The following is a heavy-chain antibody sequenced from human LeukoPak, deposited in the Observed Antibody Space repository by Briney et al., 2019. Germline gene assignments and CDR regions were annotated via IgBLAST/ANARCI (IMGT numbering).Heavy chain of an antibody. J-gene: IGHJ5*02. Sequence: PSETLSLSCTVSGGSISSSGYYWGWVRQSPGKGLEWIGIIYYSGSTYYNPSLKSRATISVDTSKNQFSLKLSSVTAADTAIYYCARYSSSSGWFDPWGQGTLVTVSS. CDR2: IYYSGST. CDR3: ARYSSSSGWFDP. D-gene: IGHD6-6*01. CDR1: GGSISSSGYY. V-gene: IGHV4-39*01.